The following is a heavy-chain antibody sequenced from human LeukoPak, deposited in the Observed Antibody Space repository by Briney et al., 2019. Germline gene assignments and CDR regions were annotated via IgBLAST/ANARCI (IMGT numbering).Heavy chain of an antibody. CDR2: SYSGDNT. CDR3: AKGIDFWSGYYTSYYYYYMDV. CDR1: GLTVSSNY. D-gene: IGHD3-3*01. V-gene: IGHV3-53*01. Sequence: GGSLRLSCAASGLTVSSNYMSWVRQAPGKGLEWVSVSYSGDNTYYADSVKGRFTVSRDNSKNMLYLQMNSLRAEDTAVYYCAKGIDFWSGYYTSYYYYYMDVWGKGTTVTVSS. J-gene: IGHJ6*03.